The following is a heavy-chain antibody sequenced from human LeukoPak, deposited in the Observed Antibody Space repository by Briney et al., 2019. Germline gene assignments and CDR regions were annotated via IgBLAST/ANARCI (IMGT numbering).Heavy chain of an antibody. J-gene: IGHJ4*02. V-gene: IGHV3-23*01. Sequence: GGSLRLSCAASRFTFSSSAMNWVRQAPGKGLEWVSAISDSGDSTYYADSVRGRFTISRDNSKNTLYLQMNSLRAEDTAIYYCAKEGNILLVVYAGTLDYWGQGTLVTVSS. CDR2: ISDSGDST. D-gene: IGHD2-8*02. CDR3: AKEGNILLVVYAGTLDY. CDR1: RFTFSSSA.